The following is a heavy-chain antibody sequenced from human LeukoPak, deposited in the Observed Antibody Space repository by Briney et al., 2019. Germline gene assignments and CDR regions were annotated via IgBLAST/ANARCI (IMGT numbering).Heavy chain of an antibody. V-gene: IGHV1-18*01. CDR2: ISAYNGNT. J-gene: IGHJ4*02. CDR1: GYTFTSYG. Sequence: GASVKVSCKASGYTFTSYGISWVRRAPGQGLEWMGWISAYNGNTNYAQKLQGRVTMTTDTSTSTAYMELRSLRSDDTAVYYCARKDYGSGSYYYFDYWGQGTLVTVAS. D-gene: IGHD3-10*01. CDR3: ARKDYGSGSYYYFDY.